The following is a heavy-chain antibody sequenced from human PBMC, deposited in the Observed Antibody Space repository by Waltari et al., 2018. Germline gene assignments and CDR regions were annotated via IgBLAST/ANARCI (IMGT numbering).Heavy chain of an antibody. Sequence: QVQLQESGPGLVKPSETLSLTCAVSGYSISSGYYWGWIRQPPGKGLEWIGSIYHSGRTYYNPSLKSRVTISVDTSKNQCSLKLSSVTAADTAVYYCARDLRRSSSWYGRHDAFDIWGQGTMVTVSS. CDR3: ARDLRRSSSWYGRHDAFDI. J-gene: IGHJ3*02. V-gene: IGHV4-38-2*02. CDR1: GYSISSGYY. D-gene: IGHD6-13*01. CDR2: IYHSGRT.